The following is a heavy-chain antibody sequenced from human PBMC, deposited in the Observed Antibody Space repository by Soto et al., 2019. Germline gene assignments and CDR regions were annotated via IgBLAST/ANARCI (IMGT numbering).Heavy chain of an antibody. CDR2: ISWNSGSI. CDR1: GFTFDDYA. J-gene: IGHJ4*02. D-gene: IGHD2-2*01. CDR3: TKGGQLLSEGGGY. V-gene: IGHV3-9*01. Sequence: EVQLVESGGGLVQPGRSLRLSCAASGFTFDDYAMHWVRQAPGKGLEWVSGISWNSGSIGYADSVKGRFTTSRDNAKNSLHLQTNSLRAEATPVYYCTKGGQLLSEGGGYWGQGTLVTVSS.